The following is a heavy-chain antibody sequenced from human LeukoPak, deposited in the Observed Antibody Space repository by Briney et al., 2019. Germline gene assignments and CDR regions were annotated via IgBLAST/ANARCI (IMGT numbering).Heavy chain of an antibody. D-gene: IGHD5-24*01. CDR3: TRVGYIDEGIDY. Sequence: GGSLRLSCVASGFPFSSYWVTWVRQAPGKGLEWVANIKQDGSKKSYVDSVKGRFTISRDNAKNSLYLQMNSLRAEDTAIYYCTRVGYIDEGIDYWGQGTLVTVSS. CDR2: IKQDGSKK. CDR1: GFPFSSYW. J-gene: IGHJ4*02. V-gene: IGHV3-7*04.